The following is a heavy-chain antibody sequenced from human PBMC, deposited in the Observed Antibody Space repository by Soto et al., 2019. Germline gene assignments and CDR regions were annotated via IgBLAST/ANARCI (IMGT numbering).Heavy chain of an antibody. D-gene: IGHD2-2*02. V-gene: IGHV1-18*04. Sequence: ASVKVSCKASGYIFTTYGISWVRQAPGQGLEWMGWINIYNGNTHYAQRFQGRVTMTRDTSSSTAYVDLRSLRSDDTAVYYCARQVVLVTVPSQYYYSMDVWGQGTTVTVSS. CDR3: ARQVVLVTVPSQYYYSMDV. CDR2: INIYNGNT. CDR1: GYIFTTYG. J-gene: IGHJ6*02.